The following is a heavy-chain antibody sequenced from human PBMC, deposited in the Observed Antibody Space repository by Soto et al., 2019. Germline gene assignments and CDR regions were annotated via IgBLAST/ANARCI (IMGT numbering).Heavy chain of an antibody. Sequence: EVQVSESGGGLVRPGGSLRLSCAASGFIFTNYAMNWVRQAPGKGLEWVSVIGGRGNSAYYADSVQGRFTISRDNSKNTLYLQMNSLRVEDTAVYYCARGRPVDTAPLFDYWGQGILVTV. CDR2: IGGRGNSA. J-gene: IGHJ4*02. CDR3: ARGRPVDTAPLFDY. D-gene: IGHD5-18*01. CDR1: GFIFTNYA. V-gene: IGHV3-23*01.